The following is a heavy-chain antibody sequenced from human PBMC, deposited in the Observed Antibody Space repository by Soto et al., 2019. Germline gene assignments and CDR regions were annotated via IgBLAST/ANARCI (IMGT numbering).Heavy chain of an antibody. CDR2: INSDGSST. D-gene: IGHD2-21*02. CDR1: GFTFSSYW. CDR3: ARTYCGGDCYAQH. Sequence: GGSLRLSCAASGFTFSSYWMHWVRQAPGKGLVWVSRINSDGSSTSYADSVKGRFTISRDNAKNTLYLQMNSLRAEDTAVYYCARTYCGGDCYAQHWGQGTLVTVSS. J-gene: IGHJ1*01. V-gene: IGHV3-74*01.